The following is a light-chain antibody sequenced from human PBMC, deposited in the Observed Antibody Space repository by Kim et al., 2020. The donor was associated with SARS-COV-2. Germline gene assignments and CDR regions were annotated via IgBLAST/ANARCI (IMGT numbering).Light chain of an antibody. V-gene: IGKV1-9*01. J-gene: IGKJ5*01. CDR1: QGIGSY. CDR2: AAS. CDR3: QQLEYYPIT. Sequence: QLTQSPSSLSASLGDRVTITCRASQGIGSYLAWYQQKPGKAPKLLIYAASTLQSGVPSRFSGSGSATDFTLTITSLQPEDFATYYCQQLEYYPITFGQGTRLEIK.